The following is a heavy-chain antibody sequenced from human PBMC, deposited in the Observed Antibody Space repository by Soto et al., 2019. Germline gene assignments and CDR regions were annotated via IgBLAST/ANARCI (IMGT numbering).Heavy chain of an antibody. J-gene: IGHJ5*02. CDR3: ARYSPPKKSFDSNPGWLDP. Sequence: QVQLQESGPGLVLPSETLSLTCTVSGGSMNSYYWTWVRQPPGKGLEWIGYVYDSGTSKYNASTESRITISLNKSRNQFSLSLSYVTAADKAVYFCARYSPPKKSFDSNPGWLDPWGQGTLVAVSS. CDR2: VYDSGTS. V-gene: IGHV4-59*01. D-gene: IGHD2-21*01. CDR1: GGSMNSYY.